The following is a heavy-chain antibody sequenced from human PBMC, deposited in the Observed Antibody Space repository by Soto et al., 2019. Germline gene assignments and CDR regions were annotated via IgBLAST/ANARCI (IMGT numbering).Heavy chain of an antibody. Sequence: GGSLRLSCAASGFTFSSYAMHWVRQAPGKGLEWVAVISYDGSNKYYADSGKGRFTISRDNSKNTLYLQMNSLRAEDTAVYYCARGPHSGYCSGGSCPYDFDYWGQGTLVTVSS. V-gene: IGHV3-30-3*01. CDR3: ARGPHSGYCSGGSCPYDFDY. J-gene: IGHJ4*02. CDR1: GFTFSSYA. CDR2: ISYDGSNK. D-gene: IGHD2-15*01.